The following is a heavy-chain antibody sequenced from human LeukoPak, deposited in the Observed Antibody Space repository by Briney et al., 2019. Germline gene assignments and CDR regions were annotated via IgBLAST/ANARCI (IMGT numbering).Heavy chain of an antibody. Sequence: SETLSLTCTVSGGSISSRSDYWGWIRQTPGKGLEWIGNLDSSGGTYYNPSLKSRVTISVGTSKNQFSLNLRSVTAADTAIYFCSRSHDYGGLYFYYYMDVWGKGTTVTVSS. D-gene: IGHD4-23*01. CDR3: SRSHDYGGLYFYYYMDV. J-gene: IGHJ6*03. CDR2: LDSSGGT. V-gene: IGHV4-39*01. CDR1: GGSISSRSDY.